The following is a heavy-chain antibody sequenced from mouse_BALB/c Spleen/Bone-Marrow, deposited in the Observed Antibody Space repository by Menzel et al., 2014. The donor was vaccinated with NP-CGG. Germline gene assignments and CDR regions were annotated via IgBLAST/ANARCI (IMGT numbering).Heavy chain of an antibody. CDR3: TRSYGSSYEYYFDY. J-gene: IGHJ2*01. D-gene: IGHD1-1*01. CDR2: IYPSDSYT. Sequence: VKLMESGAELVRPGASVKLSCKASGYTFTSYWINWVKQRPGQGLEWIGNIYPSDSYTNYNQKFKDKATLTVDKSSSTAYMQLSSPTSEDSAVYYCTRSYGSSYEYYFDYWGQGTTLTVSP. CDR1: GYTFTSYW. V-gene: IGHV1-69*02.